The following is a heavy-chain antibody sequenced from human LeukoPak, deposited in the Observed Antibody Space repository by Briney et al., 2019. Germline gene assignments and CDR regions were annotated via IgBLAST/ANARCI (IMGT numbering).Heavy chain of an antibody. Sequence: TSETLSLTCTVSGGSISSGGYYWSWIRQPPGKGLEWIGYIYHSGSTYYNPSLKSRVTFSVDTSKNHFSLSLSSVTAADTAVYYCARFVGGIAAAGTFGKAYFFDYWGQGTLVTVSS. CDR1: GGSISSGGYY. J-gene: IGHJ4*02. CDR3: ARFVGGIAAAGTFGKAYFFDY. CDR2: IYHSGST. V-gene: IGHV4-30-2*01. D-gene: IGHD6-13*01.